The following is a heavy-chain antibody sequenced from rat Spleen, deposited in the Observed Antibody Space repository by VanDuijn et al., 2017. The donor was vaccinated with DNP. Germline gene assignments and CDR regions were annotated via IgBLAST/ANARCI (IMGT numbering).Heavy chain of an antibody. D-gene: IGHD1-5*01. J-gene: IGHJ3*01. CDR3: ARLGTQGFTY. CDR1: GFSITSSYR. V-gene: IGHV3-3*01. Sequence: EVQLQESGPGLVKPSQSLSLTCSVTGFSITSSYRWNWIRKFPGSKLEWMGYINSAGSTNYNPPLKSRISITRDTSKNQFFLQVNSVTTEYTATYYCARLGTQGFTYWGQGTLVTVSS. CDR2: INSAGST.